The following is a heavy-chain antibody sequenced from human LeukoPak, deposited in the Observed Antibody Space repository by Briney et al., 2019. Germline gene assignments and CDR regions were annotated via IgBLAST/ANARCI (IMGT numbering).Heavy chain of an antibody. CDR1: GGSISSSSYY. D-gene: IGHD1-26*01. J-gene: IGHJ6*03. Sequence: PSETLSLTCTVSGGSISSSSYYWGWIRQPPGKGLEWIGSIYYSGSTYYNPSLKSRVTISVDTSKNQFSLKLSSVTAADTAVYYCARQNSGNTFYYYYMDVWGKGTTVTVSS. CDR3: ARQNSGNTFYYYYMDV. CDR2: IYYSGST. V-gene: IGHV4-39*01.